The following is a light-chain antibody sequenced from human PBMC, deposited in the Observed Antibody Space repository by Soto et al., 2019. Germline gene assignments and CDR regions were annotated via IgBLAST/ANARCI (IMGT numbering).Light chain of an antibody. V-gene: IGKV1-12*01. J-gene: IGKJ3*01. CDR3: LQVNDMPLT. CDR2: AAS. Sequence: IQMTQSPSSVSASIGETVTLTCRASHDVRTWLAWYQQIPGRAPKLLIHAASKLQSGVPSRFSGSGSRTDFNLTISNLQPDDLGTYYCLQVNDMPLTFGPGTRVDLK. CDR1: HDVRTW.